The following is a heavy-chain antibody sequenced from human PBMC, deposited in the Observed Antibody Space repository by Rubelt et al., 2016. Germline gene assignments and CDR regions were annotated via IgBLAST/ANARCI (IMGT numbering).Heavy chain of an antibody. D-gene: IGHD2-15*01. Sequence: VQSGAEVKKPGASVKVSCKASGYTFTGYYMHWVRQAPGQGLEWMGIINPSGGSTSYAQKFQGRVTMTRNTSISTADMELSSLRSEDTAVYYCARAERDYSGRMDVWGQGTTVTVSS. J-gene: IGHJ6*02. CDR1: GYTFTGYY. V-gene: IGHV1-46*01. CDR3: ARAERDYSGRMDV. CDR2: INPSGGST.